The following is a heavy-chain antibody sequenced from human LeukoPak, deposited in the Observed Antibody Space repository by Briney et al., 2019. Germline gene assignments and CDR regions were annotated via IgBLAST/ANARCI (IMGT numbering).Heavy chain of an antibody. Sequence: PSETLSLTCTVSGGSISSSSYYWGWIRQSPGKGLEWIGSILYSGSTSYHPSLKSRVTISIDTSENQFSLKLSSVTAADTAVYYCATTPALAVAGTLDPKEWGQGTLVTVSS. CDR2: ILYSGST. V-gene: IGHV4-39*01. D-gene: IGHD6-19*01. CDR1: GGSISSSSYY. CDR3: ATTPALAVAGTLDPKE. J-gene: IGHJ4*02.